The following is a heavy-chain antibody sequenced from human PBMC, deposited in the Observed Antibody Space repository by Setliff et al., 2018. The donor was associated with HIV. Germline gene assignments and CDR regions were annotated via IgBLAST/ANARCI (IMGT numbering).Heavy chain of an antibody. CDR3: ARDQATGYEKVWFSWIDP. Sequence: ASVKVSCKASGGTFSLYAINWVRQAHGQGLEWMGGIIPIFNTANYAQKFQGRVTITADGSTSTAYMELSSLRFEDTATYYCARDQATGYEKVWFSWIDPRGQGTLVTVSS. D-gene: IGHD5-12*01. J-gene: IGHJ5*02. CDR2: IIPIFNTA. V-gene: IGHV1-69*13. CDR1: GGTFSLYA.